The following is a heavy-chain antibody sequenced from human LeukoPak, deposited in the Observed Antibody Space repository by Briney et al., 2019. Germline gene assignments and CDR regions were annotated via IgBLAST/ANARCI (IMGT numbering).Heavy chain of an antibody. Sequence: PGGSLRLSCTPSGFTFSSCGMDLVRQAPGKGPEWVAFIRSDGINQYSEDSVKRRFTVSIDNSKNTLYLQMNSLRAEDTAVYFYSKDKDAFDYSNYPDFWGQGTLVPVSS. V-gene: IGHV3-30*02. CDR1: GFTFSSCG. CDR2: IRSDGINQ. J-gene: IGHJ4*02. D-gene: IGHD4-11*01. CDR3: SKDKDAFDYSNYPDF.